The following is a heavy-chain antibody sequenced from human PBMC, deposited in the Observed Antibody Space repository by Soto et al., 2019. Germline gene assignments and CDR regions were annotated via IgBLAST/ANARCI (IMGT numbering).Heavy chain of an antibody. J-gene: IGHJ6*01. CDR3: ACIFSGGYGYGFYYYGMDV. Sequence: PSETLSLTCTVSGGSFSPNYWAWIRQPPGKGLEWIGYIYYGGTTSYNPSLKSRVTITVETSKSQFSLKLSSVTAADTAVYYCACIFSGGYGYGFYYYGMDVWRQGTTVIDSS. CDR2: IYYGGTT. CDR1: GGSFSPNY. D-gene: IGHD5-18*01. V-gene: IGHV4-59*08.